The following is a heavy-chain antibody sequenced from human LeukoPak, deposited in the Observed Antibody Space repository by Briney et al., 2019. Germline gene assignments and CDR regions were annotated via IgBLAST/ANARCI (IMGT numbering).Heavy chain of an antibody. Sequence: PGGALRLSCGASGFTFTKYAMSWVRQGPGKGLEWVSAISSSGDKTHYVDSVKGRFTISRDNSRNTVYLQMNSLRVEDAAVYYCAKGLEPATDVKQTFDFWGQGALVTVSS. CDR1: GFTFTKYA. D-gene: IGHD1-26*01. V-gene: IGHV3-23*01. CDR3: AKGLEPATDVKQTFDF. CDR2: ISSSGDKT. J-gene: IGHJ4*02.